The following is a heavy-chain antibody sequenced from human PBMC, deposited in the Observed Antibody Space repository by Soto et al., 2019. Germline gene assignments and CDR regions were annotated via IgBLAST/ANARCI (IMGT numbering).Heavy chain of an antibody. CDR1: GFTLSPYW. V-gene: IGHV3-74*03. Sequence: PGGSLRLSCAASGFTLSPYWMHWVRQAPGRGLEWVARLSSDGFGTAYADSVKGRFLISRDTGRNTLFLHMNILRPEDTAVYYCARDLGGPDYWGRGTLVTVSS. CDR3: ARDLGGPDY. D-gene: IGHD3-16*01. CDR2: LSSDGFGT. J-gene: IGHJ4*02.